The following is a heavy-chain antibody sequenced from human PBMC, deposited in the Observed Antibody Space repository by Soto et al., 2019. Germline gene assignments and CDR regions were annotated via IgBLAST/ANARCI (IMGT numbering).Heavy chain of an antibody. CDR3: ARGASRTYYYDSSGYYAWNY. CDR2: INHSGST. V-gene: IGHV4-34*01. J-gene: IGHJ4*02. CDR1: GGSFSGYY. Sequence: SETLSLTCAVYGGSFSGYYWSWIRRPPGKGLEWIGEINHSGSTNYNPSLKSRVTISVDTSKNQFSLKLSSVTAADTAVYYCARGASRTYYYDSSGYYAWNYWGQGTLVTVSS. D-gene: IGHD3-22*01.